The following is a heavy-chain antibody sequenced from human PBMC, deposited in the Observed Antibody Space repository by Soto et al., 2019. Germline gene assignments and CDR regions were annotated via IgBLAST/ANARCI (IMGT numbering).Heavy chain of an antibody. CDR2: ISYDGSNN. CDR1: GFTFSSYG. Sequence: QPGGSLRLSCAASGFTFSSYGMHRVRQAPGRGLEWVAVISYDGSNNYYADSVKGRFTISRDNSKNTLYLQMNSLRAEDTAVYYCAKEARTPAAIGEYYHYYGMDVWGQGTTVTVSS. J-gene: IGHJ6*02. D-gene: IGHD2-2*02. CDR3: AKEARTPAAIGEYYHYYGMDV. V-gene: IGHV3-30*18.